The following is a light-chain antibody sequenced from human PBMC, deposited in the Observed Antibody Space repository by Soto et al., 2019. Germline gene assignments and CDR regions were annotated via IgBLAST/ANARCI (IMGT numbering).Light chain of an antibody. CDR3: QLWDSNSDHVV. Sequence: SYELTQPPSVSVAPGQTARITCGGTNIGSKSVHWYQQKPGQAPVVVVYDDRDRPSGIPERFSGSNSGNTAALTISRVEAGDEADYYCQLWDSNSDHVVFGGGTKVTVL. J-gene: IGLJ2*01. V-gene: IGLV3-21*02. CDR1: NIGSKS. CDR2: DDR.